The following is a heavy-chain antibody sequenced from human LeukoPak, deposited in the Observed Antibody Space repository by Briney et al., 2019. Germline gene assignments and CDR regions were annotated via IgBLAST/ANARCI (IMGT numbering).Heavy chain of an antibody. CDR1: GFTFDDYA. CDR2: ISWNSGSI. Sequence: GRSLRLSCAASGFTFDDYAMHWVRQAPGKGLEWVSGISWNSGSIGYADSVKGRFTISRDNAKNSLYLQMNSLRAEDTAVYYCARVMSVAWIYWYFDLWGRGTLVTVSS. J-gene: IGHJ2*01. V-gene: IGHV3-9*01. CDR3: ARVMSVAWIYWYFDL. D-gene: IGHD6-19*01.